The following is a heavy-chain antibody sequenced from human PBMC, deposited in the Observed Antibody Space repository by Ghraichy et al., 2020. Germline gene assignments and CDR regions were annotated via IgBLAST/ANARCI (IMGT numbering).Heavy chain of an antibody. D-gene: IGHD3-22*01. V-gene: IGHV1-3*01. J-gene: IGHJ6*03. CDR2: INAGNGNT. Sequence: ASVKVSCKASGYTFTSYAMHWVRQAPGQRLEWMGWINAGNGNTKYSQKFQGRVTITRDTSASTAYMELSSLRSEDTAVYYCAREGYYDSSGYYYDYYYYYMDVWGKGTTVTVSS. CDR1: GYTFTSYA. CDR3: AREGYYDSSGYYYDYYYYYMDV.